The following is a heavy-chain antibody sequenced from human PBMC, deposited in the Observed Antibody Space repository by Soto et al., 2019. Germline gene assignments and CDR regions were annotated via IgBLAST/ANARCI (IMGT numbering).Heavy chain of an antibody. Sequence: GGSLRLSCAASGFTFSSYAMSWVRQAPGKGLEWVSAISGSGGSTCYADSVKGRFTISRDNSKNTLYLQMNSLRAEDTAVYYCAKDLTGYSSGWYQDAFDIWGQGTMVTVSS. D-gene: IGHD6-19*01. CDR3: AKDLTGYSSGWYQDAFDI. J-gene: IGHJ3*02. CDR2: ISGSGGST. V-gene: IGHV3-23*01. CDR1: GFTFSSYA.